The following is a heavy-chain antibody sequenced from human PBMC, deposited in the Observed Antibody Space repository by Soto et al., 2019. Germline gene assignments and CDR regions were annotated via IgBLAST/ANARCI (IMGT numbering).Heavy chain of an antibody. D-gene: IGHD2-8*01. V-gene: IGHV3-48*03. Sequence: PGGSLRLSCAASGFTFNSYEMNWVRQAPGKGLEWVSYISSGGTTIYYADSVKGRFTISRDNVKNSLYLQMSSLRAEDTAVYYCARVGGLDGAGYYFDSWGQGTLVTVSS. CDR2: ISSGGTTI. J-gene: IGHJ4*02. CDR1: GFTFNSYE. CDR3: ARVGGLDGAGYYFDS.